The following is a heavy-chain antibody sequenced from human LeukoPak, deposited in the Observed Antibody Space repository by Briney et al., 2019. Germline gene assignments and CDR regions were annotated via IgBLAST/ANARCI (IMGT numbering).Heavy chain of an antibody. CDR1: GFTFSSYG. D-gene: IGHD3-22*01. J-gene: IGHJ4*02. CDR3: ASHYDSSGFDY. V-gene: IGHV3-33*01. CDR2: IWYDGSNK. Sequence: GGSLRLSCAASGFTFSSYGMRWVRQAPGKGLEWVAVIWYDGSNKYYADSVKGRFTISRDNSKNTLYLQMNSLRAEDTAVYYCASHYDSSGFDYWGQGTLVTVSS.